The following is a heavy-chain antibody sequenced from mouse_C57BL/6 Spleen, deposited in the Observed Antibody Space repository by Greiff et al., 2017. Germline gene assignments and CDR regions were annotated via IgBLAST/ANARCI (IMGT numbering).Heavy chain of an antibody. CDR2: IHPGSGST. D-gene: IGHD2-13*01. Sequence: QVQLQQPGAELVKPGASVKMSCKASGYTFTSYWITWVKQRPGQGLEWIGVIHPGSGSTNYNEKFKSKATLTVDTSSSTAYMQLSSLTSEDSAVYYCGLYYSDSYWYFDVWGTGTTVTVSA. V-gene: IGHV1-55*01. CDR1: GYTFTSYW. CDR3: GLYYSDSYWYFDV. J-gene: IGHJ1*03.